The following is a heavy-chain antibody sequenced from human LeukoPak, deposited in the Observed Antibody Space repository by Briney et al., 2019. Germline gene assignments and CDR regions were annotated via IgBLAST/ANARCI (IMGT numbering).Heavy chain of an antibody. CDR2: IYYSGTT. V-gene: IGHV4-59*01. CDR1: GGSISNYY. J-gene: IGHJ4*02. CDR3: TRGVYVAAAQYGY. Sequence: PSETLSLTCTVSGGSISNYYWSWIRQPPGKGLEWIGYIYYSGTTNYNPSLKSRVTISVDTSKNQFSLKLNSVTAADTAVYYCTRGVYVAAAQYGYWGQGTLVTVSS. D-gene: IGHD6-13*01.